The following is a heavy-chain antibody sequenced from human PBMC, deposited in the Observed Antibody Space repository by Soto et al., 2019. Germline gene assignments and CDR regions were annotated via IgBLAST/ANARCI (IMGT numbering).Heavy chain of an antibody. V-gene: IGHV1-18*01. CDR1: GYTFTAYD. J-gene: IGHJ6*04. Sequence: ASVKVSCKTSGYTFTAYDIYWVRQAPGQGLEWMGWIRAYNGDKNYAQKFQTRVTMTTDKSTDTAYMDLRSLTSHDPAIYYCARAGAAPYYYYGLDVWGKATTVTVSS. D-gene: IGHD3-10*01. CDR2: IRAYNGDK. CDR3: ARAGAAPYYYYGLDV.